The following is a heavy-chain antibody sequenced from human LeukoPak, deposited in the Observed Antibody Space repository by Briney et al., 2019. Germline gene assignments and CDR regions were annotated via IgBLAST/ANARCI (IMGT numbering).Heavy chain of an antibody. J-gene: IGHJ3*02. V-gene: IGHV3-53*04. CDR2: IYSGGST. D-gene: IGHD6-13*01. CDR3: ARVRIAAADDAFDI. Sequence: GGSLRLSCAASGFTVSRNYMSWVSQAPGKGLEWVAVIYSGGSTYYADSVKGRFTISRHNSKNTLYLQMNSLRAEDTAVYYCARVRIAAADDAFDIWGQGTMVTVSS. CDR1: GFTVSRNY.